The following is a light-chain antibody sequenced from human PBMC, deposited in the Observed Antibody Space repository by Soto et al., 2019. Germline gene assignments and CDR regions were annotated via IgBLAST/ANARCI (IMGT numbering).Light chain of an antibody. CDR1: SSNIGAGQD. J-gene: IGLJ1*01. CDR3: KSYGTSLSGLYV. CDR2: DSN. V-gene: IGLV1-40*01. Sequence: QSVLTQPPSVSGAPGQRVTISCTGTSSNIGAGQDVHWYRQLPGAAPKFLISDSNNRASGVPDRFSVSKSGASASLAITGLRAEDEGDYFCKSYGTSLSGLYVFGTGTKVTVL.